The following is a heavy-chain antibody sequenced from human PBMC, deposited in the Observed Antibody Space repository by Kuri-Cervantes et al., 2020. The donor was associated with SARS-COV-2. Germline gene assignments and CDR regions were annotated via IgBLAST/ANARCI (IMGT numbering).Heavy chain of an antibody. J-gene: IGHJ5*02. CDR1: GDSISSYY. CDR3: AKSPASRDDLALYGLWFDP. D-gene: IGHD3-10*01. V-gene: IGHV4-59*12. Sequence: GSLRLSCTVSGDSISSYYWNWIRQTPGKGLEWIGYMSDSGSTNYNPSLKNRVIISVDTSKNQFSLRLRSVTAADTAVYYCAKSPASRDDLALYGLWFDPWGQGTRVTGAS. CDR2: MSDSGST.